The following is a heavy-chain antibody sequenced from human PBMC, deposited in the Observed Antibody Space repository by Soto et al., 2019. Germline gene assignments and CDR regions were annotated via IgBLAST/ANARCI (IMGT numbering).Heavy chain of an antibody. J-gene: IGHJ6*02. V-gene: IGHV1-18*01. Sequence: ASVKVSCKASGYTFTSHGITWVRQAPGQGLEWMGWISTYNGNTNYAQKLQGRVTLTTDTSTSTAYMELRSLRSDDAAVYYCARGASCTSTSCYDYPTYGMDVWGQGTTVIVSS. CDR1: GYTFTSHG. CDR2: ISTYNGNT. D-gene: IGHD2-2*01. CDR3: ARGASCTSTSCYDYPTYGMDV.